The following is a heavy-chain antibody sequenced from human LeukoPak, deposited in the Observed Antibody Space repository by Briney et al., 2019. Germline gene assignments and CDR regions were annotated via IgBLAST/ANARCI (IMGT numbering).Heavy chain of an antibody. V-gene: IGHV4-34*01. D-gene: IGHD1-1*01. CDR3: ARRLWNDPLGSSLDY. CDR2: INHSGST. CDR1: GGSISSYY. Sequence: SETLSLTCTVSGGSISSYYWSWIRQPPGKGLEWIGEINHSGSTNYNPSLKSRVTISVDTSKNQFSLKLSSVTAADTAVYYCARRLWNDPLGSSLDYWGQGTLVTVSS. J-gene: IGHJ4*02.